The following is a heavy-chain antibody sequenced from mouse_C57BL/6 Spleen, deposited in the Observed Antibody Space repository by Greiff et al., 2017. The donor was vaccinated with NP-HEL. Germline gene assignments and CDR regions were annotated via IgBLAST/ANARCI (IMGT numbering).Heavy chain of an antibody. J-gene: IGHJ4*01. V-gene: IGHV1-80*01. D-gene: IGHD1-1*01. CDR3: ARGGVTTVVDYYAMDY. Sequence: VQLQQSGAELVKPGASVKISCKASGYAFSSYWMNWVKQRPGKSLEWIGQIYPGDGDTNYNGKFKGKATLTADKSSSTAYMQLSSLTSEDSAVYFWARGGVTTVVDYYAMDYWGQGTSVTVSS. CDR1: GYAFSSYW. CDR2: IYPGDGDT.